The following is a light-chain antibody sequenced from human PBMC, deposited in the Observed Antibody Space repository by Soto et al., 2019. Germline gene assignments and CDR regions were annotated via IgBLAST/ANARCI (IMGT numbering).Light chain of an antibody. CDR3: QQYYSFPHT. Sequence: IQMTQSPSSLSASLGDRVTITCRASQSIANYLNWYQQKPGKAPKLLIYAASTLESGVPSRFSGSGSGTDFTLTISCLQSEDFATYYCQQYYSFPHTFGQGTKVDIK. V-gene: IGKV1-39*01. J-gene: IGKJ2*01. CDR2: AAS. CDR1: QSIANY.